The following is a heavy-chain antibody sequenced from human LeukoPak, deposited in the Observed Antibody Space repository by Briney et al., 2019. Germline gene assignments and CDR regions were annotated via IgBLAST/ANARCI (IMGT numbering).Heavy chain of an antibody. D-gene: IGHD6-19*01. J-gene: IGHJ4*02. CDR1: GYTFTSYD. V-gene: IGHV1-8*01. Sequence: ASVKVSCKASGYTFTSYDINWVRQATGQGLEWMGWMNPNSGNTGYAQKFQGRVTVTRNTSISTAYMELSSLRSEDTVVYYCARGGDSSGCYDYWGRGTLVTVSS. CDR3: ARGGDSSGCYDY. CDR2: MNPNSGNT.